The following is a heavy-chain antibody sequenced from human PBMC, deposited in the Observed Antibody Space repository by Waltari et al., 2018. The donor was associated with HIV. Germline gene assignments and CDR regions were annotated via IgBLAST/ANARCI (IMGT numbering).Heavy chain of an antibody. CDR2: ISDSGGYT. J-gene: IGHJ4*02. D-gene: IGHD2-2*01. CDR3: AKNENYCSSTNCYAADF. CDR1: GFIFTNYD. V-gene: IGHV3-23*01. Sequence: EVQLLESGGGLVQPGGSLRLSCAASGFIFTNYDLTWDRQAPGKGLEWVSSISDSGGYTYYADSVKGRFTISRDSSKNTVYLQMKSLRAEDTAIYYCAKNENYCSSTNCYAADFWGQGTLVTVSS.